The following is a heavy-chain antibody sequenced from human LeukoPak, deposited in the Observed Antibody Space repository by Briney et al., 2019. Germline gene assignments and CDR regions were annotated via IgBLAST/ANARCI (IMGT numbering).Heavy chain of an antibody. CDR3: ARAPRTGRYYYYGMDV. CDR2: INHSGST. CDR1: GGSFSGYY. J-gene: IGHJ6*02. D-gene: IGHD3-10*01. V-gene: IGHV4-34*01. Sequence: SETLSLTCAVYGGSFSGYYWSWIRQPPGKGLEWIGEINHSGSTNYNPSLKSRVTISVDTSKNQFSLKLSSVTAADTAVYYCARAPRTGRYYYYGMDVWGQGTTVTVSS.